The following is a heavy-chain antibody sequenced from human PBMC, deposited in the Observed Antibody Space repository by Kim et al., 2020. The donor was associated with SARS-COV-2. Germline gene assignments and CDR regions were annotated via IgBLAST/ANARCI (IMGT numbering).Heavy chain of an antibody. J-gene: IGHJ6*02. CDR2: INPNSDGT. Sequence: ASVKVSCKASGYTFTGYYMHWVRQAPGQGLEWMGWINPNSDGTNYAQNFQGRVTMTRDTSITTAYMELSRLRSDDTAVYYCARGRYYYGLDVWGQGTTVTVSS. CDR3: ARGRYYYGLDV. V-gene: IGHV1-2*02. CDR1: GYTFTGYY.